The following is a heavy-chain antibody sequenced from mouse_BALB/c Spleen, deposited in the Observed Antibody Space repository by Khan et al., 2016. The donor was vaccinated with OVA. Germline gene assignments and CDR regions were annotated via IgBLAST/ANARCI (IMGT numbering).Heavy chain of an antibody. V-gene: IGHV3-8*02. CDR2: MIYTGYT. CDR3: ARSTYRYAFAY. J-gene: IGHJ3*01. Sequence: EVQLQESGPSLVKPSQTLSLTCSVTGDSITSGYWSWLRKFPGNKLEYMGYMIYTGYTDYNPSLNSRLAITRPTSTNQQSLQLHSVTTEDTATYYCARSTYRYAFAYWGQGTLVTVSA. CDR1: GDSITSGY. D-gene: IGHD2-14*01.